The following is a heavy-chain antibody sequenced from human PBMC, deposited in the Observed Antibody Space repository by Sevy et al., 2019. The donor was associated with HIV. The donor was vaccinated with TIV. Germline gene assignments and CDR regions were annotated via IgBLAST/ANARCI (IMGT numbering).Heavy chain of an antibody. CDR1: GFTFSSYS. D-gene: IGHD3-22*01. CDR3: ASDYYDSSGYYYGMDV. V-gene: IGHV3-48*01. CDR2: ISSSSSTI. J-gene: IGHJ6*02. Sequence: GGSLRLSCAASGFTFSSYSMNWVRQAPGKGLEWVSYISSSSSTIYYADSVKGRFTLSRDNAKNSLYLQMNSLRAEDTAVYYCASDYYDSSGYYYGMDVWGQGTTVTVSS.